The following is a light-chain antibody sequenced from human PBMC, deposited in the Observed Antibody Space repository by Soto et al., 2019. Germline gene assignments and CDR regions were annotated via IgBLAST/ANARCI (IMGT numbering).Light chain of an antibody. J-gene: IGKJ5*01. CDR1: ESVNNK. CDR2: RAS. V-gene: IGKV3-15*01. CDR3: HQYNNWFPFT. Sequence: EVVLTQSPATLSVSPGERATLSCRASESVNNKLGWYQQKPGQAPRLLIYRASTRATRSPARFSGSGSGTEFILTISSLQAEDSAVYYCHQYNNWFPFTFGQGTRLEIK.